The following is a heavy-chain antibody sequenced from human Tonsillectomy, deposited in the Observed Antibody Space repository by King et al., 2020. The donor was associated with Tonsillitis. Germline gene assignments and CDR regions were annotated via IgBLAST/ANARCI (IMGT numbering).Heavy chain of an antibody. CDR3: GGYEGGVFDS. V-gene: IGHV4-31*03. D-gene: IGHD2-15*01. Sequence: VQLQESGPGLVKPSQTLSLTCTVSGGSISGGAYYWSWIRQHPGKGLEWIGYIYDSGNTFYNPSLKSRLTMSLDTSKNQFSLKLSSVTAADTAVYYCGGYEGGVFDSWGQGTLVTVSS. CDR2: IYDSGNT. J-gene: IGHJ5*01. CDR1: GGSISGGAYY.